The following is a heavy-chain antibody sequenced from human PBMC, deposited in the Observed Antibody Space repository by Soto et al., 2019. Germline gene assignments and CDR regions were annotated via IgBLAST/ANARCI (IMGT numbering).Heavy chain of an antibody. J-gene: IGHJ4*02. CDR1: GGSVSSGSYS. CDR3: ARGSSSWYEGYDY. V-gene: IGHV4-61*01. D-gene: IGHD6-13*01. CDR2: IYYSGST. Sequence: QVQLQESGPGLVKPSETLSLTCTVSGGSVSSGSYSWSWIRQPPGKGLEWIGYIYYSGSTNYNPSLKSRVTISVDTSKNQFSLKLSSVTAADTAVYYCARGSSSWYEGYDYWGQGTLVTVSS.